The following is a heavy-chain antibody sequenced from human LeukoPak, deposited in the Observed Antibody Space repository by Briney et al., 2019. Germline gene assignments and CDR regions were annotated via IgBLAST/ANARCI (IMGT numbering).Heavy chain of an antibody. D-gene: IGHD4/OR15-4a*01. V-gene: IGHV1-69*13. CDR3: ARDKDYGEGGFDY. J-gene: IGHJ4*02. Sequence: SVKVSCKASGGTFSSYAISWVRQAPGQGLEWVGGIIPIFGTANYAQKFQGRVTITADESTSTAYMELSSLRSEDTAVYYCARDKDYGEGGFDYWGQGTLVTVSS. CDR1: GGTFSSYA. CDR2: IIPIFGTA.